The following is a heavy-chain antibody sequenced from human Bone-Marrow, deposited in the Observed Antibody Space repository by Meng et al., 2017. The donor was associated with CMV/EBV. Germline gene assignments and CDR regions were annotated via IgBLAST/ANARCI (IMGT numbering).Heavy chain of an antibody. J-gene: IGHJ5*02. V-gene: IGHV3-21*01. CDR2: ISSSSSYI. CDR1: GFTFSSYS. D-gene: IGHD2-2*01. Sequence: GESLKISCAASGFTFSSYSMNWVRQAPGKGLEWVSSISSSSSYIYYADSVKGRFTISRDNAKNSLYLQMNSLRAEDTAVYYCARDVGVIVVVPAAISWFDPWRQGTLVSVPQ. CDR3: ARDVGVIVVVPAAISWFDP.